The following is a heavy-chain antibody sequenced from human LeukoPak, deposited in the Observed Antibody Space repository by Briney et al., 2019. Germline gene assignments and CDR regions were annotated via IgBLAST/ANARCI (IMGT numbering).Heavy chain of an antibody. CDR1: GFTFDDYA. Sequence: GGSLRLSCAASGFTFDDYAMHWVRQAPGKGLEWVSGISWNSGSIGYADSVKGRFTISRDNAKNSLYLQMNSLRAEDTAVYYCARVRLTTPDYWGQGTLVTVSS. V-gene: IGHV3-9*01. CDR3: ARVRLTTPDY. CDR2: ISWNSGSI. J-gene: IGHJ4*02. D-gene: IGHD4-17*01.